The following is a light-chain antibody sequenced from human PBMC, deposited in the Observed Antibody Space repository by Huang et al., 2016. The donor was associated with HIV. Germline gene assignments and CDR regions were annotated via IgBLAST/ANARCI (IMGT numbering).Light chain of an antibody. V-gene: IGKV3-15*01. CDR2: RAS. J-gene: IGKJ1*01. CDR3: QQYIDWPRT. CDR1: QSVGTN. Sequence: EIVMTQSPATLSVSPGERATLSCRASQSVGTNLAWYQQRPGQAPRLLIYRASARAPGVPARFSGSGSGTEFTLTISSLQSEDSAFYYCQQYIDWPRTFGQGTKVEIK.